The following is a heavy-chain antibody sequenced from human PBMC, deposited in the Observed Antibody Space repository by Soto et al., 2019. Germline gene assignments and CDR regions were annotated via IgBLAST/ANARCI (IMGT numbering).Heavy chain of an antibody. Sequence: QVQLQESGPGLVKPSQTLSRTCTVSGGSISSGGYYWSWIRQHPGKGLEWIGYIYYSGSTYYNPSLKSRVTISVDTSKKQCSLKLSSVAAADTAVYYGARGVTIFGWDYWGQGTLVTVSS. CDR2: IYYSGST. CDR3: ARGVTIFGWDY. J-gene: IGHJ4*02. D-gene: IGHD3-3*01. CDR1: GGSISSGGYY. V-gene: IGHV4-31*03.